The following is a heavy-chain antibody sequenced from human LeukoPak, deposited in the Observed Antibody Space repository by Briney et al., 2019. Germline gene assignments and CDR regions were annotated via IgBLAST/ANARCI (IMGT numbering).Heavy chain of an antibody. J-gene: IGHJ4*02. CDR1: GFTFSNYA. D-gene: IGHD6-19*01. V-gene: IGHV3-21*01. Sequence: GGSLRLSCAASGFTFSNYAMSWVRQAPGKGLEWVSSISTSSSYIYYADSLKGRFTISRDNAKNSLYLQMNSLRAEDTAVYYCARYSNDWYYFDYWGQGTLVTVSS. CDR3: ARYSNDWYYFDY. CDR2: ISTSSSYI.